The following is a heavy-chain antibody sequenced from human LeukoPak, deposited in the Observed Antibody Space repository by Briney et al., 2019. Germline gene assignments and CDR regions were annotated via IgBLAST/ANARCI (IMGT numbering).Heavy chain of an antibody. V-gene: IGHV3-7*01. CDR3: ARGGGKIFDY. CDR1: GFTFSNYW. D-gene: IGHD3-16*01. CDR2: IKQDGSEK. Sequence: GGSLRLSCAGFGFTFSNYWMSWVRQAPGKGLEWVANIKQDGSEKYYVDSVKGRFTISRDNARDSLSLQMNSLRAEGTAVYYCARGGGKIFDYWGQGTLVTVSS. J-gene: IGHJ4*02.